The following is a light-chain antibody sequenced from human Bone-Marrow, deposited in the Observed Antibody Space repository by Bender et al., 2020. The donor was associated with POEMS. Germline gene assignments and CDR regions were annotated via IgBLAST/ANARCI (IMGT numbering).Light chain of an antibody. Sequence: QSALTQPASVSGSPGQAITISCTRTSSDVGGYNYVSWYHQHPGQAPKLMIYEVSNRPSGVSNRFSGSKSGNTASLTISGLQAEDEADYYCSSYTSSSTLVFGGGTKLTVL. V-gene: IGLV2-14*01. CDR3: SSYTSSSTLV. J-gene: IGLJ3*02. CDR1: SSDVGGYNY. CDR2: EVS.